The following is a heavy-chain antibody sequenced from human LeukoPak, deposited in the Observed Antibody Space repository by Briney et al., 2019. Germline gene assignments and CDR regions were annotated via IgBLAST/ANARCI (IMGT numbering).Heavy chain of an antibody. CDR3: ARDGRGDGGSYRDSCFDY. CDR2: IYYSGST. D-gene: IGHD1-26*01. J-gene: IGHJ4*02. Sequence: SQTLTLTCTVSGGSISSGGYYWSWIRQHPGKGLEWIVYIYYSGSTYYNPSLKSRVTISVDTSKNQFSLKLSSVTAADTAVYYCARDGRGDGGSYRDSCFDYWGQGTLVTVSS. CDR1: GGSISSGGYY. V-gene: IGHV4-31*03.